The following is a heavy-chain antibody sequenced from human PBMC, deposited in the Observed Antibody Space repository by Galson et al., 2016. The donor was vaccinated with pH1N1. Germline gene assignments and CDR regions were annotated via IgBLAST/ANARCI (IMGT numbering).Heavy chain of an antibody. CDR2: IKQDGSDQ. Sequence: SLRLSCAASGFTFTDFWMTWVRQPPGRGLEWVANIKQDGSDQNYVDSVKGRFTISGDNAKNSLYLQMDSLGAEDTAVYYCIREYWSLYHWGQGTLVTVST. J-gene: IGHJ5*02. D-gene: IGHD2-8*02. V-gene: IGHV3-7*01. CDR1: GFTFTDFW. CDR3: IREYWSLYH.